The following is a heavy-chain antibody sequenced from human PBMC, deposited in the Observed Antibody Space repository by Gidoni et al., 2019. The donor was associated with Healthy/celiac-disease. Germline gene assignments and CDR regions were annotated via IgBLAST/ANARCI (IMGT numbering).Heavy chain of an antibody. J-gene: IGHJ4*02. Sequence: EVQLLESGGGLVQTGGSLRLSCAASGFTFSSYAMSWVRQAPGKGLGWVSAISGSGGSTYYADSVKGRFTISRDNTKNTLYLQMNSLRAEDTAVYYCAKIPPPAEYFDGYFDYWGQGTLVTVSS. CDR1: GFTFSSYA. V-gene: IGHV3-23*01. CDR3: AKIPPPAEYFDGYFDY. CDR2: ISGSGGST. D-gene: IGHD3-9*01.